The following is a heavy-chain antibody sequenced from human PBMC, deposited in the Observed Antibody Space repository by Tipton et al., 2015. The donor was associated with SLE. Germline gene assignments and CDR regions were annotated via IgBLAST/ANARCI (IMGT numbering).Heavy chain of an antibody. J-gene: IGHJ3*02. CDR2: FYPGGTT. CDR1: DPSVSNGYY. D-gene: IGHD4-17*01. Sequence: TLSLTCAVSDPSVSNGYYWGWIRQPPGKGLEWIGSFYPGGTTFYNPSLKSRVTISVDTSKNQFSLKVTSVTAADTAVYYCARGSPDSGDYEGPFEIWGQGTMVTVSS. V-gene: IGHV4-38-2*01. CDR3: ARGSPDSGDYEGPFEI.